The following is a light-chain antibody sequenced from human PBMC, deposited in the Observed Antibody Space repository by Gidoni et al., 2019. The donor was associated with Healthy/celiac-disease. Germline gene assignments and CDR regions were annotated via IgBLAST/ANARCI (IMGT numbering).Light chain of an antibody. CDR3: QQRSNLLT. V-gene: IGKV3-11*01. J-gene: IGKJ4*01. CDR2: DAS. CDR1: QSVSSY. Sequence: EIVLTQSPATLSLSPGERATLSCRASQSVSSYLAWYQQKPGQAPRLLIYDASNSATGIPARFSGSGSGTDFTLTISSLEPEDFAVYYCQQRSNLLTFGGXTKVEIK.